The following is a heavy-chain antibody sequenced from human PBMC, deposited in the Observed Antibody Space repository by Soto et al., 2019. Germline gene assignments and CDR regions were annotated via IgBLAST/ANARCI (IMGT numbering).Heavy chain of an antibody. V-gene: IGHV1-8*01. J-gene: IGHJ4*02. CDR3: ASPTGYSGYVFDY. CDR2: MNPNSGNT. Sequence: ASVKVSCKASGYTFISYDINWVRQATGQGLEWMGWMNPNSGNTGYAQKFQGRVTMTRNTSISTAYMELSSLRSEDTAVYYCASPTGYSGYVFDYWGQGTLVTVSS. CDR1: GYTFISYD. D-gene: IGHD5-12*01.